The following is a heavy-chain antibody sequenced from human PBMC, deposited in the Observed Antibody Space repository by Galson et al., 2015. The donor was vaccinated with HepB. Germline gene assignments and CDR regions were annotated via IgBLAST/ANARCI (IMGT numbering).Heavy chain of an antibody. CDR3: ARAGAVAGVDPVDY. D-gene: IGHD6-19*01. Sequence: QSGAEVKKPGESLKISRKGSGYNFTRFWIGWVRKMPGKGLEWMGIIYPADSDTRYSLSFEGQVTISGDKSISTAYLEWSSLKASDTAIYYCARAGAVAGVDPVDYWGQGTLVTVSS. CDR2: IYPADSDT. J-gene: IGHJ4*02. V-gene: IGHV5-51*03. CDR1: GYNFTRFW.